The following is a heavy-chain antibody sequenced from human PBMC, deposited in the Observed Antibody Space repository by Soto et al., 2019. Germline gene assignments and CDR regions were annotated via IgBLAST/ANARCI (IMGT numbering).Heavy chain of an antibody. CDR3: ARVRYGMDV. CDR2: IYYSGST. Sequence: SETLSLTSSVSGGSISIYCWSWIRQPPGKGLEWIGYIYYSGSTNYNPSLKSRVTISVDTSKNQFSLKLNSVTAADTAVYYCARVRYGMDVWGQGTTVTVSS. CDR1: GGSISIYC. J-gene: IGHJ6*02. V-gene: IGHV4-59*01.